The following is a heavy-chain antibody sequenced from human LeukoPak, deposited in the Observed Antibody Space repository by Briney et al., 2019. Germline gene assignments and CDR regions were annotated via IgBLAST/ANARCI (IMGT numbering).Heavy chain of an antibody. V-gene: IGHV3-48*01. Sequence: GGSLRLSCVAFGLIFSNYGFNWVRQAPGKGLEWVSYISLSDSIIHYADSAKGRFTISRDNAKNSLYLQMTSLRAEDTAVYYCARVERTDTWAFDIWGQGTMVTVSS. CDR1: GLIFSNYG. J-gene: IGHJ3*02. CDR3: ARVERTDTWAFDI. D-gene: IGHD5-18*01. CDR2: ISLSDSII.